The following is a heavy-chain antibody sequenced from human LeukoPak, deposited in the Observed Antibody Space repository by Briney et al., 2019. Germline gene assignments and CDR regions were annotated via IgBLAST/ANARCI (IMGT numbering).Heavy chain of an antibody. CDR3: ARDLTYYDFWSGYYTGMGLYDY. D-gene: IGHD3-3*01. CDR1: GGSISSGDYY. CDR2: IYYSGST. Sequence: PSQTLSLTCTVSGGSISSGDYYWSWIRQPPGKGLEWIGYIYYSGSTYYNPSLKSRVTISVDTSKNQFSLKLRSVTAADTAVYYCARDLTYYDFWSGYYTGMGLYDYWGQGTLVTVSS. V-gene: IGHV4-30-4*08. J-gene: IGHJ4*02.